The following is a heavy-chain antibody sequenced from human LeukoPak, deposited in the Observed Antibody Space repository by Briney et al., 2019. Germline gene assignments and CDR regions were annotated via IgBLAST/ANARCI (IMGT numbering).Heavy chain of an antibody. CDR1: GGSITNGY. CDR3: ARVLDAFDI. CDR2: ISHSGST. V-gene: IGHV4-59*12. J-gene: IGHJ3*02. Sequence: SETLSLTCTVSGGSITNGYWSWVRQPPGKGLEWIGYISHSGSTHFDPSLESRVTMSVDTSKNQFSLKLSSVTAADTAVYYCARVLDAFDIWGQGTMVTVSS.